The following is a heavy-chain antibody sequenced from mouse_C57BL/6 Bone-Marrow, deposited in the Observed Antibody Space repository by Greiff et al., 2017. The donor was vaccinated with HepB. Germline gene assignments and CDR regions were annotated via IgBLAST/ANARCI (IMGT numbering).Heavy chain of an antibody. CDR1: GYTFTSYW. CDR3: ATYSNYDWFAY. D-gene: IGHD2-5*01. CDR2: IDPSDSYT. V-gene: IGHV1-50*01. Sequence: QVQLQQPGAELVKPGASVKLSCKASGYTFTSYWMQWVKQRPGQGLEWIGEIDPSDSYTNYNQKFKGKATLTVDTSSSTAYMQLSSLTSEDSAVYYCATYSNYDWFAYWGQGTLVTVSA. J-gene: IGHJ3*01.